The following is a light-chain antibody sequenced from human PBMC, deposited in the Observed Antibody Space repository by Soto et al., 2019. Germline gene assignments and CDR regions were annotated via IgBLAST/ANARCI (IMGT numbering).Light chain of an antibody. CDR3: NSYTTCNTRQIV. Sequence: QSVLTQPASVSGSPGQSITISCTGTSSDVGGYNYVSWYQHHPGKAPKLIIYDVSNRPSGVSIRFSASKSDNTASLTISGLQPEDEADYHCNSYTTCNTRQIVFGTGTKLTVL. CDR1: SSDVGGYNY. V-gene: IGLV2-14*03. J-gene: IGLJ1*01. CDR2: DVS.